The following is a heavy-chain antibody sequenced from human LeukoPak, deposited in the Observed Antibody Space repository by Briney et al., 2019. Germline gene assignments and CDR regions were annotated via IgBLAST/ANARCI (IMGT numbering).Heavy chain of an antibody. J-gene: IGHJ5*02. CDR1: GGSISSYY. CDR3: ARHDWLLKTTNWFDP. D-gene: IGHD2-15*01. CDR2: IYYTGST. Sequence: SETLSLTCTVSGGSISSYYWSWMRQPPGKGLEWIGYIYYTGSTNYNPSLKSRVTISVDTSKNQFSLKLSSVTAADTAVYYCARHDWLLKTTNWFDPWGQGTLVTVSS. V-gene: IGHV4-59*08.